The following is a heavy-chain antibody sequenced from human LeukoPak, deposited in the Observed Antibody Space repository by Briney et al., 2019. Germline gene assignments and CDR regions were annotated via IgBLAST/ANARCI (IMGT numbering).Heavy chain of an antibody. CDR2: SHHSGRT. D-gene: IGHD2-21*02. J-gene: IGHJ4*02. Sequence: PSETLSLTCAVSGGSISSSDWWSWVRQPPGKGLEWIGESHHSGRTNYNPSLKSRITISVDKSNNQFSLTLSSVTAADTAVYYCARSRVVTAMGYFDYWGQGTLVTVSS. V-gene: IGHV4-4*02. CDR1: GGSISSSDW. CDR3: ARSRVVTAMGYFDY.